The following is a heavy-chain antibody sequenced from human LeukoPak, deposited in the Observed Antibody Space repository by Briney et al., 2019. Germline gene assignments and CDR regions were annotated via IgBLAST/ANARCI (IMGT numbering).Heavy chain of an antibody. CDR2: IRYDGGDR. V-gene: IGHV3-30*02. CDR1: GFTFNYHD. J-gene: IGHJ4*02. D-gene: IGHD1-1*01. CDR3: VRTLSSNTGRTYFDL. Sequence: GGSLRLSCAASGFTFNYHDMHWVRRAPGKGLEWVALIRYDGGDRHYADSAKGRFSISRDNSNNTVEMHMNSLRPDDTAIYYCVRTLSSNTGRTYFDLWGLGTLVSVS.